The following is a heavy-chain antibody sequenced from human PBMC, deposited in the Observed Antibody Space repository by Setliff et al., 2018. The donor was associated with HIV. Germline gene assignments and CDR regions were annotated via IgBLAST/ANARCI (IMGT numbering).Heavy chain of an antibody. D-gene: IGHD1-1*01. CDR2: INHSGST. CDR3: ARGGGVAVTTTGGTASFDY. CDR1: GGSLSGYH. Sequence: LSLTCAVYGGSLSGYHWSWIRQSPEKGLEWIGEINHSGSTNYNPSLKSRVTMSVDTSKNQFSLRVSSVTATDTAVYFCARGGGVAVTTTGGTASFDYWGQGTLVTVSS. J-gene: IGHJ4*02. V-gene: IGHV4-34*01.